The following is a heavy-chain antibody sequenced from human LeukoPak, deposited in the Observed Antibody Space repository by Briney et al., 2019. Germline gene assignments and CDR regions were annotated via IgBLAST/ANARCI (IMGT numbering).Heavy chain of an antibody. D-gene: IGHD6-13*01. CDR3: ARDQSSSLYWFDP. Sequence: ASVKVSCKASGGTFSSYAISWVRQAPGQGLEWMGGIIPIFGTANYAQKFQGRVTITADESTSTAYMELSSLRSEDTAVYYCARDQSSSLYWFDPWGQGTLVTVSS. CDR1: GGTFSSYA. V-gene: IGHV1-69*13. J-gene: IGHJ5*02. CDR2: IIPIFGTA.